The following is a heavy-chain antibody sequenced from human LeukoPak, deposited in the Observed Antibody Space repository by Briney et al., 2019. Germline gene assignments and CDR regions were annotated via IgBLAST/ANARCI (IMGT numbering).Heavy chain of an antibody. CDR3: ARGASRYSSSWYSGPLWSPYFDY. V-gene: IGHV4-34*01. J-gene: IGHJ4*02. CDR2: INHSGST. D-gene: IGHD6-13*01. CDR1: GGSFSGYY. Sequence: SETLSLTCAVYGGSFSGYYWSWIRQPPGKGLEWIGEINHSGSTNYNPSLKSRVTISVDTSKNQFSLKLSSVTAADTAVYYCARGASRYSSSWYSGPLWSPYFDYWGQGTLVTVSS.